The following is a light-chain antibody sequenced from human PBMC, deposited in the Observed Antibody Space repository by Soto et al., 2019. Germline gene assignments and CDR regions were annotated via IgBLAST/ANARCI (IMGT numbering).Light chain of an antibody. Sequence: DIPLTQSPSFLSPSVGDRVTITCRASEVINSYLAWYQQKPGKAPKLLIYGASTLQSGVPSRFSGSRSGTEFTLTISSLQPEDFATYYCQQVNSYPLTFGGGTKVEIK. V-gene: IGKV1-9*01. CDR2: GAS. CDR3: QQVNSYPLT. CDR1: EVINSY. J-gene: IGKJ4*01.